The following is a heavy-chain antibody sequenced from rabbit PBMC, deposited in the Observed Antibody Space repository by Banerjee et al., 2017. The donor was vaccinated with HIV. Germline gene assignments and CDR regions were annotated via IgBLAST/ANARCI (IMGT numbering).Heavy chain of an antibody. CDR1: GFSFSSGYD. J-gene: IGHJ6*01. CDR2: IYAGNSGAS. CDR3: ARDLSYYYDMDL. V-gene: IGHV1S45*01. Sequence: QEQLVESGGGLVKPGASLTLTCKASGFSFSSGYDMCWVRQAPGKGLEWIACIYAGNSGASYYASWAKGRFTISKTSSTTVTLQMTSLTAADTATYFCARDLSYYYDMDLWGQGTLVTVS.